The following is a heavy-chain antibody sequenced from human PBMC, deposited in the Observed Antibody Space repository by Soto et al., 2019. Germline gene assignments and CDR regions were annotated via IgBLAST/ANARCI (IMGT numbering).Heavy chain of an antibody. Sequence: QVQLQESGPGLVKPSETLSLTCTVSGGSISSYYWSWIRQPPGKGLEWIGYIYYSGSTNYNPSLKSRVTISVDTSKNQFSLKLSSVTAADTAVYYCASSRGQWLEVEYFQHWGQGTLVTVSS. CDR1: GGSISSYY. CDR3: ASSRGQWLEVEYFQH. D-gene: IGHD6-19*01. J-gene: IGHJ1*01. CDR2: IYYSGST. V-gene: IGHV4-59*01.